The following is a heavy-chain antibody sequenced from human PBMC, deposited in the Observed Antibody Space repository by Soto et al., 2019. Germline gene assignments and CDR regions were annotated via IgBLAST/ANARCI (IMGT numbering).Heavy chain of an antibody. V-gene: IGHV3-21*02. CDR1: GCIFTSYT. CDR2: ISSSSTNI. CDR3: ARGPLYYFDY. Sequence: EVQLVESGGGLVKPGGSLRLSCAASGCIFTSYTMNWVRRAPGKGLEWVSSISSSSTNIHYADSVKGRFTISRDNAKKSLYLQMNSLRAEDTAVYYCARGPLYYFDYWGQGTLVTVSS. J-gene: IGHJ4*02.